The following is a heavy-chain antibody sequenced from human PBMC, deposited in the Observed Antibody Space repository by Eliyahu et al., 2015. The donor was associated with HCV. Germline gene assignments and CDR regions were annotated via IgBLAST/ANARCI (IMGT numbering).Heavy chain of an antibody. CDR1: GFSFSNYP. CDR2: IRGISGTT. CDR3: AKDSLSHYDGMDV. V-gene: IGHV3-23*01. J-gene: IGHJ6*02. Sequence: VQLLESGGGLVPPGGSLTLSCAASGFSFSNYPMTWVRQAPGKGLGWVSTIRGISGTTYYADSVKGRFTISRDDSKETLYVQMNSLRVEDTAVYYCAKDSLSHYDGMDVWGQGTTVTVSS. D-gene: IGHD2-21*02.